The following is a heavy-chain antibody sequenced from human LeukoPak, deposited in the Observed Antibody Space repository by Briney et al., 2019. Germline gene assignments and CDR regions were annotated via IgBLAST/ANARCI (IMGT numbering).Heavy chain of an antibody. D-gene: IGHD1-1*01. CDR2: ISYDGSNK. J-gene: IGHJ4*02. CDR1: GFTFSSYG. CDR3: AKGWRRTNWPIGYFDY. Sequence: PGGSLRLSCAASGFTFSSYGMHWVRQAPGKGLEWVAVISYDGSNKYYADSVKGRFTISRDNSKNTLYLQMNSLRAEDTAGYYCAKGWRRTNWPIGYFDYWGQGTLVTVSS. V-gene: IGHV3-30*18.